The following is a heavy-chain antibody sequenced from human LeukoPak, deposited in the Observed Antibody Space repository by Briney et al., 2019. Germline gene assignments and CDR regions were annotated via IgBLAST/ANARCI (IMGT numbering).Heavy chain of an antibody. CDR2: IHPGDSDT. Sequence: RGESLKISCEASGYSFTSYWIGWVRQMPGKGLEWMGIIHPGDSDTRYSPSFQGRVTIPADKSISTAYLQWSSLKASDTAMYYCARRGGTTVTTDAFDIWGQGTMVTVSS. D-gene: IGHD4-17*01. CDR3: ARRGGTTVTTDAFDI. V-gene: IGHV5-51*01. J-gene: IGHJ3*02. CDR1: GYSFTSYW.